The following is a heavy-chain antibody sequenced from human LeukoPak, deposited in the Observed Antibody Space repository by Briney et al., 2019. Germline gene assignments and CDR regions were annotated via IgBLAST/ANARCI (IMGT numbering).Heavy chain of an antibody. Sequence: PSETLSLTCSVSGGSIRGYYWTWIRQTPGKGLEWIGYIYYSGSTNYNPSLKSRVTISVDTSKNQFSLKLSSVTAADTAVYYCASIAVAGTGDYFDYWGQGTLVTVSS. CDR3: ASIAVAGTGDYFDY. J-gene: IGHJ4*02. CDR1: GGSIRGYY. CDR2: IYYSGST. D-gene: IGHD6-19*01. V-gene: IGHV4-59*01.